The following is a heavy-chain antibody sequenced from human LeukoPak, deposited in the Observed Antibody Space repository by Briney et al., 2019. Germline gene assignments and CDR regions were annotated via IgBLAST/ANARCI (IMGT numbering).Heavy chain of an antibody. D-gene: IGHD3-3*01. Sequence: PGRSLRLSCAASGFTFSSYAMHWVRQAPGKGLEWVAVISYDGSNKYYADSVKGRFTISRDNSKNTLYLQMNSLRAEDTAVYYCASSPPGGWSGYYECTFDIWGQGTMVTVSS. CDR2: ISYDGSNK. CDR1: GFTFSSYA. CDR3: ASSPPGGWSGYYECTFDI. J-gene: IGHJ3*02. V-gene: IGHV3-30-3*01.